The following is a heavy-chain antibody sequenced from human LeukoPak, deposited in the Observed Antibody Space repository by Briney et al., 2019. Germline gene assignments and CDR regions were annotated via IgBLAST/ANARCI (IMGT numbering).Heavy chain of an antibody. CDR1: DGSFSDYH. CDR3: ARHTATSHNWNDRTVGYYYYGMDV. J-gene: IGHJ6*02. D-gene: IGHD1-20*01. Sequence: PSETLSLTCIVYDGSFSDYHWSWIRQPPGKGLEWIGEINHSGSTTYSPSLKSRATISVDASKNQFSLKLSSVTAADTAVYYCARHTATSHNWNDRTVGYYYYGMDVWGQGTTVTVSS. CDR2: INHSGST. V-gene: IGHV4-34*01.